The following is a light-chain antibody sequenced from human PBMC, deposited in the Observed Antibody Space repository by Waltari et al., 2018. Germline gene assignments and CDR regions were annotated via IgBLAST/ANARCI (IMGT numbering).Light chain of an antibody. Sequence: EIVMTQSPATLSVSPGERATLSCRASQRVSSNLAWYQQKPGQAPRLLIYGASTRATGIPDRFSGSGSGTEFTLTISSLQSEDFAVYYCQQYNNWPPRTFGQGTKVEIK. CDR2: GAS. CDR1: QRVSSN. J-gene: IGKJ1*01. V-gene: IGKV3-15*01. CDR3: QQYNNWPPRT.